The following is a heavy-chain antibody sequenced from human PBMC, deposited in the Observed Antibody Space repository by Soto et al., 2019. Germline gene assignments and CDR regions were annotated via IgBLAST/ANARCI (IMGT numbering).Heavy chain of an antibody. J-gene: IGHJ6*02. CDR1: GFTFSIYA. Sequence: GGSLRLSCAASGFTFSIYAMHWVRHAPGKGLEWVAVISYDGSNKYYADSVKGRFTISRDNSKNTLYLQMNSLRAEDTAVYYCRAYSSSGAYYYGMDVWGQGTTVTVSS. D-gene: IGHD6-13*01. CDR3: RAYSSSGAYYYGMDV. CDR2: ISYDGSNK. V-gene: IGHV3-30-3*01.